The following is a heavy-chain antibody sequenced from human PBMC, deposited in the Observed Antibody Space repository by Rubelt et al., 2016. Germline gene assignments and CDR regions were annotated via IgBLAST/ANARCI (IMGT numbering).Heavy chain of an antibody. CDR3: ARRSSWYAKIDY. J-gene: IGHJ4*02. CDR2: ISGSGEST. V-gene: IGHV3-23*01. Sequence: RVSCAASGFAFSSHGMSWVRQAPGKGLEWVSGISGSGESTYYADSVKGRFTVSRDNSKNTLYLQMSSLRDEDTAVYNCARRSSWYAKIDYWGQGTLVTVSS. CDR1: GFAFSSHG. D-gene: IGHD6-13*01.